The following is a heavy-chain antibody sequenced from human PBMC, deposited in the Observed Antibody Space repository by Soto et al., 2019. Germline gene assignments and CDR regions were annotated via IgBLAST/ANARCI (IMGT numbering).Heavy chain of an antibody. J-gene: IGHJ6*02. Sequence: GASVKVSCKASGGTFSSYTISWVRQAPGQGLEWMGRIIPILGIANYAQKFQGRVTITADKSTSTAYMELSSLRSEDTAVYYCARDIYCSSTSCSSYYYYYYGMDVWGQGTTVTVSS. CDR1: GGTFSSYT. CDR3: ARDIYCSSTSCSSYYYYYYGMDV. D-gene: IGHD2-2*01. V-gene: IGHV1-69*04. CDR2: IIPILGIA.